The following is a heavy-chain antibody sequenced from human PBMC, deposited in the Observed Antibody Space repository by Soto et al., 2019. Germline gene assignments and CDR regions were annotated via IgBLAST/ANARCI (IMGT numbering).Heavy chain of an antibody. J-gene: IGHJ4*02. CDR3: AGGGTTVTDF. D-gene: IGHD4-17*01. Sequence: QVQLVESGGGLVKPGGSLRLSCVASGFTFNDYYMSWIRQAPGKGLEWVSYISSSSGYTNYADSVKGRFTISRDNARKPLYLEKNSLRAEGTAVYFWAGGGTTVTDFWGQGTLVTVSS. CDR2: ISSSSGYT. CDR1: GFTFNDYY. V-gene: IGHV3-11*06.